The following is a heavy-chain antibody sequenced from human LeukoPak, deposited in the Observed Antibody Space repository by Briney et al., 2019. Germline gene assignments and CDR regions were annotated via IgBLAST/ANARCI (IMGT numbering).Heavy chain of an antibody. CDR1: GYSFTSRY. CDR3: ARDQDKLDY. Sequence: ASVKVSCKASGYSFTSRYMHWVRQAPGQGLEWLGLINPSGSSTLYAQKFQGRVTMTRNTSISTAYMELSSLRSEDTAVYYCARDQDKLDYWGQGTLVTVSS. CDR2: INPSGSST. V-gene: IGHV1-46*01. J-gene: IGHJ4*02.